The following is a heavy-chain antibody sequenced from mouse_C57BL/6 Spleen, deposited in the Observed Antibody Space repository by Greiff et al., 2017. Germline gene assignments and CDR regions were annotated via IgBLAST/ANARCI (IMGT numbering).Heavy chain of an antibody. CDR2: IYPGSGST. Sequence: VQLQQSGAELVKPGASVKMSCKASGYTFTSYWITWVKQRPGQGLEWIGDIYPGSGSTNYNEKFKSKATLTVDTSSSTAYMQLSSLTSEDSAVYYCARDGSSRYWYFDVWGTGTTVTVSS. J-gene: IGHJ1*03. CDR3: ARDGSSRYWYFDV. V-gene: IGHV1-55*01. D-gene: IGHD1-1*01. CDR1: GYTFTSYW.